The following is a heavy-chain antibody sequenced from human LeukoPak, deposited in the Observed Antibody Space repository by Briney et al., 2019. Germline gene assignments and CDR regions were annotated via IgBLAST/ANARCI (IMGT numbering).Heavy chain of an antibody. J-gene: IGHJ4*02. D-gene: IGHD5-18*01. V-gene: IGHV4-31*03. Sequence: SETLSLTCTVSGGSISSGGYYWSWIRQHPGKGLEWIGYIYYSGSTYYNSSLKSRATISLDTSNHQFSLKLTSVTAADTAVYYCARHVGIHLWSLYFDYWGQGSLVTVSS. CDR1: GGSISSGGYY. CDR2: IYYSGST. CDR3: ARHVGIHLWSLYFDY.